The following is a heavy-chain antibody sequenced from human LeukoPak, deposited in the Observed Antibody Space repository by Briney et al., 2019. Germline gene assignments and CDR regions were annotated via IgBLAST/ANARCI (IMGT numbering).Heavy chain of an antibody. CDR2: IYYSGST. Sequence: PSQTLSLTCTVSGGSISRGGYYWSWIRQHPGKGLEWIGYIYYSGSTYYNPSLKSRVTISVDTSKNRFSLKLSSVTAADTAVYYCARGGLLFWFDPWGQGTLVTVSS. CDR1: GGSISRGGYY. V-gene: IGHV4-31*03. J-gene: IGHJ5*02. CDR3: ARGGLLFWFDP. D-gene: IGHD3-10*01.